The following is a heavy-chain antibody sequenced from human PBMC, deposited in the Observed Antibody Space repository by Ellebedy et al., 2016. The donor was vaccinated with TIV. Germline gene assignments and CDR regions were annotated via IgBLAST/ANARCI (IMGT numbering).Heavy chain of an antibody. Sequence: GESLKISCAASGLTFSSYGMHWVRQAPGKGLEWVSSITESGGNTYYADSVKGRFTISRDNSKDTLFLQMNSLRAEDTAIYFCARDPVGVGPAFDVWGQGTMVTVSS. V-gene: IGHV3-23*01. CDR2: ITESGGNT. D-gene: IGHD4-23*01. CDR1: GLTFSSYG. CDR3: ARDPVGVGPAFDV. J-gene: IGHJ3*01.